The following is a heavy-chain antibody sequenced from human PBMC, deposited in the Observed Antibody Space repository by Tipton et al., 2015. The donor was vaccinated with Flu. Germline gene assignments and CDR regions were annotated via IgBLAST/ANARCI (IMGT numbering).Heavy chain of an antibody. CDR2: IYYSGST. D-gene: IGHD2-2*01. CDR3: ARGDCSSTSCLDY. V-gene: IGHV4-61*01. J-gene: IGHJ4*02. CDR1: GGSVTSGSYY. Sequence: LRLSCTVSGGSVTSGSYYWNWIRQPPGKGLEWIGYIYYSGSTNYNPSLKSRVTISVDTSKNQFSLKLSSVTAADTAVYYCARGDCSSTSCLDYWGQGTLVTVSS.